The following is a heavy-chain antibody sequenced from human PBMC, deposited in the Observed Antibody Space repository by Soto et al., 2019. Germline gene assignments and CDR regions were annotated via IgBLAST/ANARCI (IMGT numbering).Heavy chain of an antibody. Sequence: QVQLVQSGAEVKKPGSSVKVSCRASGVISTSHSISWIRQAPGQGLQWMGGIIPLFGRGNHAQQFQDRLTITADKSTSTIYKDLRSLRLTDTAVYYCAIDMDYYHDYGMDVCGQVTTVTVSS. V-gene: IGHV1-69*06. D-gene: IGHD3-10*01. J-gene: IGHJ6*02. CDR3: AIDMDYYHDYGMDV. CDR2: IIPLFGRG. CDR1: GVISTSHS.